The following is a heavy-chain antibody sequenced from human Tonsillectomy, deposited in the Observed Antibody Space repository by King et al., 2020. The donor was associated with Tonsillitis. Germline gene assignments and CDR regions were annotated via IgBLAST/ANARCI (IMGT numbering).Heavy chain of an antibody. CDR2: INPSGGST. CDR3: ARNPTTVTLDFDI. CDR1: GYTFTSYY. D-gene: IGHD4-17*01. J-gene: IGHJ3*02. Sequence: QLVQSGAEVKKPGASVKVSCKASGYTFTSYYMHWVRQAPGQGLEWMGIINPSGGSTSYAQKFQGRVTMTRDTSTSTVYIELSSLRSEDTAVYYCARNPTTVTLDFDIWGQGTMVTVSS. V-gene: IGHV1-46*01.